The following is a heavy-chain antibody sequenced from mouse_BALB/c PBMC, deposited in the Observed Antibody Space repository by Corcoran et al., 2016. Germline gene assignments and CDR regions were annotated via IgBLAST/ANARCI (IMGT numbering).Heavy chain of an antibody. CDR3: ALSELGRESSAS. CDR1: GFSLSTSAMG. Sequence: QVTLKESGPGILQPSQTLSLTCSFSGFSLSTSAMGVSWIRQPSGKGLEWLAHIYWDDDKRYNPSLKSRLTISKDTSRNQVLLNITSVDPTDTATYYCALSELGRESSASWGLGTLVTVSA. CDR2: IYWDDDK. J-gene: IGHJ3*01. V-gene: IGHV8-12*01. D-gene: IGHD4-1*01.